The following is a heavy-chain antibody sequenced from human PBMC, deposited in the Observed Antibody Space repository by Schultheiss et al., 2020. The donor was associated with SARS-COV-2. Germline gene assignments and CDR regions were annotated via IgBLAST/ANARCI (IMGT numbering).Heavy chain of an antibody. CDR3: ARVGNSVALGAFDI. CDR2: IYYSGST. V-gene: IGHV4-59*12. Sequence: SETLSLTCAVYGGSFSGYYWSWIRQPPGKGLEWIGYIYYSGSTNYNPSLKSRVNMSADMSKNQFSLKLSSVTAADTAVYYCARVGNSVALGAFDIWGQGTMVTVSS. J-gene: IGHJ3*02. CDR1: GGSFSGYY. D-gene: IGHD4-23*01.